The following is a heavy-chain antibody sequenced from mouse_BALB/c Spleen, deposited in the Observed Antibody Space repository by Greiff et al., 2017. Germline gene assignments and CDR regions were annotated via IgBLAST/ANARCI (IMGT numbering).Heavy chain of an antibody. D-gene: IGHD2-1*01. V-gene: IGHV5-6-4*01. CDR1: GFTFSSYT. J-gene: IGHJ2*01. CDR2: ISSGGSYT. Sequence: EVKVVESGGGLVKPGGSLKLSCAASGFTFSSYTMSWVRQTPEKRLEWVATISSGGSYTYYPDSVKGRFTISRDNAKNTLYLQMSSLKSEDTAMYYCTRDPGNYDYWGQGTTLTVSS. CDR3: TRDPGNYDY.